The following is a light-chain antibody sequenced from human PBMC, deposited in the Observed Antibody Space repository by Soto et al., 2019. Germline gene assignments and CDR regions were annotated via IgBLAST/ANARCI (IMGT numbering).Light chain of an antibody. CDR2: EAS. CDR3: QEYSRY. V-gene: IGKV1-5*01. Sequence: DIQMTQSPSTLSASVGDRVTITCRASQSISTWLAWYQQKPGKAPKVLISEASTLQSGLPSRFSGSGSGTEFTLTISSLQPDNFATYYCQEYSRYFGGGTKVEIK. CDR1: QSISTW. J-gene: IGKJ4*01.